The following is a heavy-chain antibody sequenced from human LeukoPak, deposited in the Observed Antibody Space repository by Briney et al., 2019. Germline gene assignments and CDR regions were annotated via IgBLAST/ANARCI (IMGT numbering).Heavy chain of an antibody. J-gene: IGHJ6*02. CDR2: INPNSGGT. D-gene: IGHD3-16*01. V-gene: IGHV1-2*02. CDR1: GYTFTGYY. CDR3: ARVGGQSYYYGMDV. Sequence: ASVKVSCKASGYTFTGYYMHWVRQAPGQGLEWMGWINPNSGGTNYAQKFQGRATMTRDTSISTAYMELSRLRSDDTAVYYCARVGGQSYYYGMDVWGQGTTVTVSS.